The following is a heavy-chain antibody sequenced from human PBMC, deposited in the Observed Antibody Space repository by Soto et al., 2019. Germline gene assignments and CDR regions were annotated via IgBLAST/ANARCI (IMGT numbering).Heavy chain of an antibody. D-gene: IGHD1-1*01. Sequence: SETLSLTCTVSGGSISSSSYYWGWIRQPPGKGLEWIGSIYYSGSTYYNPSLKSRVTISLYTSNDQFSLKLGSVTAADTAMYYCARDTTPSLWGQGTLVTVSS. CDR3: ARDTTPSL. J-gene: IGHJ4*02. CDR2: IYYSGST. CDR1: GGSISSSSYY. V-gene: IGHV4-39*07.